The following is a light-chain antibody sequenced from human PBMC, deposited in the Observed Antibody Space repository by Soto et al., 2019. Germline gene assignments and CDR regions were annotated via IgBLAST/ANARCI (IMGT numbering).Light chain of an antibody. Sequence: QSVLTQPASVSGSPGQSITISCTGTSSDVGGYNYVSWYQQHPGKAPKLMIYEVSNRPSGVSNRFSGSKSGNTASLTISGLQAEDEADYYCSSYTSSSNWVFGGRTKVTVL. J-gene: IGLJ3*02. CDR1: SSDVGGYNY. CDR2: EVS. V-gene: IGLV2-14*01. CDR3: SSYTSSSNWV.